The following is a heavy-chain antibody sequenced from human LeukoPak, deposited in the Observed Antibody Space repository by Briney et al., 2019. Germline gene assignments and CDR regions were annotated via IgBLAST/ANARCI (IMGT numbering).Heavy chain of an antibody. J-gene: IGHJ5*02. CDR3: AKGGAYNWFDP. V-gene: IGHV3-43*02. D-gene: IGHD1-26*01. Sequence: GGSLRLSCAASGFTFDDYAMHWVRQAPGKGLEWVSLISGDGGSTYYADSVKGRFTISRDNSKNSLYLQMNSLRTEDTALCYCAKGGAYNWFDPWGQGTLVTVSS. CDR1: GFTFDDYA. CDR2: ISGDGGST.